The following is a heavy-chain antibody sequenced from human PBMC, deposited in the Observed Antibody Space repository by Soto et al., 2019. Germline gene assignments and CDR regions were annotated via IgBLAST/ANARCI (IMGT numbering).Heavy chain of an antibody. CDR3: ARSPRRDANRLHFDF. Sequence: ASVKVSCKASGYTFTGYYMHWVRQAPGQGLEWMGWINPNSGGTNYAQKFQGWVTMTRDTSISTAYMELSRLRSDDTAVYYCARSPRRDANRLHFDFWGQGALVTVSS. J-gene: IGHJ4*02. D-gene: IGHD2-2*01. CDR1: GYTFTGYY. CDR2: INPNSGGT. V-gene: IGHV1-2*04.